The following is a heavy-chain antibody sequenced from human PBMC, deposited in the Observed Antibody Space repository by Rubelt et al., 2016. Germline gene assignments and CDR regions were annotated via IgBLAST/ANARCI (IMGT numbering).Heavy chain of an antibody. CDR1: GFTFSSYW. J-gene: IGHJ4*02. CDR2: ISSNT. CDR3: ATDRGSAPFDY. V-gene: IGHV3-23*04. Sequence: EVQLVESGGGLVQPGGSLRLSCAASGFTFSSYWMSWVRQAPGKGLEWVSTISSNTYYADSVKGRFTISRDNSKNTLYLQMSSLRAEDTAVYYCATDRGSAPFDYWGQGTLVTVSS. D-gene: IGHD1-14*01.